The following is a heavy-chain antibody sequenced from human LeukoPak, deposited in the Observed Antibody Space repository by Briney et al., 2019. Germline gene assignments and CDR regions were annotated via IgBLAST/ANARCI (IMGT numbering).Heavy chain of an antibody. CDR2: INYSGST. CDR1: GGSISSGDYY. D-gene: IGHD4-17*01. Sequence: PSETLSLTCTVSGGSISSGDYYWSWIRQSPGKGLEWTGFINYSGSTYYNPSLKSRVTISLDTSKNQFSLKLSSVTAADTAVYYCARSTTSDIWGQGTMVTVSS. J-gene: IGHJ3*02. CDR3: ARSTTSDI. V-gene: IGHV4-30-4*01.